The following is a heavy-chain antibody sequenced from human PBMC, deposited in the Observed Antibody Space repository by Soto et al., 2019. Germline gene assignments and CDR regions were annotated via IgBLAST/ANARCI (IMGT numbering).Heavy chain of an antibody. CDR3: AKDPLAAADAFDI. Sequence: PAGSLRLSCAASGFTFSIYAMSWVRQAPGKGLEWVSSISGSGGSTYYADSVKGRFTISRDDSKNTIYLQMNSLRAEDTVVYYCAKDPLAAADAFDIWGQGTMVTVSS. J-gene: IGHJ3*02. CDR2: ISGSGGST. CDR1: GFTFSIYA. V-gene: IGHV3-23*01. D-gene: IGHD6-13*01.